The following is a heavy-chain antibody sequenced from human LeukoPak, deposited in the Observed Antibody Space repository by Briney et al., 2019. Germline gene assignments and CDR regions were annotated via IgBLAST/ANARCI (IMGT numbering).Heavy chain of an antibody. D-gene: IGHD6-19*01. V-gene: IGHV4-59*01. CDR1: GGSISSYY. CDR3: ARTASSGWYWWFDP. J-gene: IGHJ5*02. Sequence: SETLSLTYTVSGGSISSYYWSWIRQPPGKGLEWIGYIYYSGSTNYNPSLKSRVTISVDTSKNQFSLKLSSVTAADTAVYYCARTASSGWYWWFDPWGQGTLVTVSS. CDR2: IYYSGST.